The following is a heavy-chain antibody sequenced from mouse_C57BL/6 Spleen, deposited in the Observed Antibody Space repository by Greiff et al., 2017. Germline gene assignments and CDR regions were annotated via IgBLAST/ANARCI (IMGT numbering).Heavy chain of an antibody. D-gene: IGHD1-1*01. V-gene: IGHV3-6*01. CDR2: ISYDGSN. CDR1: GYSITSGYY. Sequence: DVKLQESGPGLVKPSQSLSLTCSVTGYSITSGYYWNWIRQFPGNKLEWMGYISYDGSNNYNPSLKNRISITRDTSKNQFFLKLNSVTTEDTATYYCARGRYYSDYWGQGTTLTVSS. CDR3: ARGRYYSDY. J-gene: IGHJ2*01.